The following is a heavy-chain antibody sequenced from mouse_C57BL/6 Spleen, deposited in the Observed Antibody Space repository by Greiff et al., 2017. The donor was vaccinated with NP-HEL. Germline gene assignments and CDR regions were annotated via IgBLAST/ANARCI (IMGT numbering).Heavy chain of an antibody. CDR2: IDPNSGGT. Sequence: QVHVKQPGAELVKPGASVKLSCKASGYTFTSYWMHWVKQRPGRGLEWIGRIDPNSGGTKYNEKFKSKATLTVDKPSSTAYMQLSSLTSEDSAVDDGGRGEYYGSSSYYFDDWGKGTTRTVST. CDR3: GRGEYYGSSSYYFDD. D-gene: IGHD1-1*01. J-gene: IGHJ2*01. CDR1: GYTFTSYW. V-gene: IGHV1-72*01.